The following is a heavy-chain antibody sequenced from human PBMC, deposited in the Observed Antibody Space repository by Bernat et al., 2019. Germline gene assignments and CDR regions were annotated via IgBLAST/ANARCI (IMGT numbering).Heavy chain of an antibody. CDR1: GGSFSGYY. J-gene: IGHJ3*02. Sequence: QVQLQQWGAGLLKPSETLSLTCAVYGGSFSGYYWSWIRQPPGKWLDWIGEINHSGSTNYNPSIKSRVTISVDTSKNQFSLRLSSVTAVDTAVYYCARGSYAGFSSRKNVPAFDIWGQGTTVTVSS. CDR3: ARGSYAGFSSRKNVPAFDI. D-gene: IGHD6-13*01. V-gene: IGHV4-34*01. CDR2: INHSGST.